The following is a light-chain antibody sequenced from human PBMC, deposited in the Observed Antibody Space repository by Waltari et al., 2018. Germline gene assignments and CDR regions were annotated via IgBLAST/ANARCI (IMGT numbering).Light chain of an antibody. J-gene: IGLJ3*02. CDR1: TSDVGGYHY. CDR3: SSYTNNFSEV. CDR2: DVI. V-gene: IGLV2-14*01. Sequence: QSALTQPASVSGSPGQSITISCTGSTSDVGGYHYVSWYQQNPGKAPKLIIYDVIKRPSGVSNRFSGSKSGNTASLTISGLQAEDEADYYCSSYTNNFSEVFGGGTRLTVL.